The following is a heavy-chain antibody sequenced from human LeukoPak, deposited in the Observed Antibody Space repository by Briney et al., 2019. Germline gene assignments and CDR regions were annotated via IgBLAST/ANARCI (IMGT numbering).Heavy chain of an antibody. V-gene: IGHV1-24*01. J-gene: IGHJ5*02. CDR1: RYTLTDLS. CDR3: ATDLTGTRWFDP. Sequence: PGASVKVSCKVSRYTLTDLSMHWVRQAPGKGLEWMGGFDPEDSETIYAQKFQGRLTMTEDTSTDTAYMELSSLRSEDTAAYYCATDLTGTRWFDPWGQGTLVTVSS. D-gene: IGHD1-20*01. CDR2: FDPEDSET.